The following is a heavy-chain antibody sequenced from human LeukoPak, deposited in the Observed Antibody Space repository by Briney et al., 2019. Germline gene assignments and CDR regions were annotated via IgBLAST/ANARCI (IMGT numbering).Heavy chain of an antibody. CDR2: IYYSGST. J-gene: IGHJ6*02. CDR3: ARPSDPYYYYGMDV. CDR1: GGSISSSSYY. V-gene: IGHV4-39*01. Sequence: SETVSLTCTVSGGSISSSSYYWGWIRQPPGKGLEWIGSIYYSGSTYYNPSLKSRVTISVDTSKNQFSLKLSSVTAADTAVYYCARPSDPYYYYGMDVWGQGTTVTVSS.